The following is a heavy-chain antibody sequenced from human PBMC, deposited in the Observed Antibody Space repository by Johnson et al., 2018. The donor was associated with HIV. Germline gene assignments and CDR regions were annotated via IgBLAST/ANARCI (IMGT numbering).Heavy chain of an antibody. V-gene: IGHV3-20*04. CDR3: ARPRGYSGYDYYLDAFDI. J-gene: IGHJ3*02. CDR2: INWSGGGT. CDR1: GFKFYEYD. D-gene: IGHD5-12*01. Sequence: VQLVESGGGVVRPGGSLRISCVASGFKFYEYDVSWVRQVPGKGLEWVSGINWSGGGTTYADSVKGRFTVSSDNAKNSLYLQMSSLKAEDTAVYYCARPRGYSGYDYYLDAFDIWGQGTMVTVSS.